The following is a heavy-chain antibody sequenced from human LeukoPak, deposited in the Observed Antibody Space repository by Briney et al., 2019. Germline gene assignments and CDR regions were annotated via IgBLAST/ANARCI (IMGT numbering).Heavy chain of an antibody. J-gene: IGHJ4*02. Sequence: KPSQTLSLTCTVSGGSISSGGYYWSWIRQPPGKGLEWIGYIYHSGSTYYNPSLKSRVTISVDRSKNQFSLKLSSVTAADTAVYYCARSIAAAGLDYWGQGTLVTVSS. V-gene: IGHV4-30-2*01. D-gene: IGHD6-13*01. CDR3: ARSIAAAGLDY. CDR1: GGSISSGGYY. CDR2: IYHSGST.